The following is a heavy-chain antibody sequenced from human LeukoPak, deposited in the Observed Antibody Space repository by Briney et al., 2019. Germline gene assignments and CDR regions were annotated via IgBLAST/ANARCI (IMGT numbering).Heavy chain of an antibody. Sequence: SGTLSLTCTVSGGSISSYYWSWIRQPPGKGLEWIGYIYYSGSTNYNPSLKSRVTISVDTSKNQFSLKLSSVTAADTAVYYCARTSRGSSWYDYWGQGTLVTVSS. J-gene: IGHJ4*02. CDR1: GGSISSYY. V-gene: IGHV4-59*01. CDR3: ARTSRGSSWYDY. CDR2: IYYSGST. D-gene: IGHD6-13*01.